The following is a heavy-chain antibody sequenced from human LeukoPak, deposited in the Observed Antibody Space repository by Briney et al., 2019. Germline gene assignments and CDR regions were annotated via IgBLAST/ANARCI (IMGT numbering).Heavy chain of an antibody. J-gene: IGHJ6*03. CDR3: ARDDSNMITFGGVIVTNYYYYYMDV. D-gene: IGHD3-16*02. CDR1: GFTFSSYW. V-gene: IGHV3-7*01. Sequence: GGSLRLSCAASGFTFSSYWMSWVRQAPGKGLEWVANIKQDGSEKYYVDSVKGRFTISRDNAKNSLYLQMNSLRAEDTAVYYCARDDSNMITFGGVIVTNYYYYYMDVWGKGTTVTVSS. CDR2: IKQDGSEK.